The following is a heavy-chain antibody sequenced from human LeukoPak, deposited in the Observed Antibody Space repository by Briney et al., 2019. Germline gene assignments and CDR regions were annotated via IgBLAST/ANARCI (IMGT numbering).Heavy chain of an antibody. Sequence: PGGSLRLSCAASGFTFDDYAMHWVRQAPGKGLEWVSLISGDVGSTYYADSVKGRFTISRDNSKNSLYLQMNSLRTEDTALYYCAKDTGYGEGSDYWGQGTLVTVSS. V-gene: IGHV3-43*02. J-gene: IGHJ4*02. D-gene: IGHD4-17*01. CDR1: GFTFDDYA. CDR2: ISGDVGST. CDR3: AKDTGYGEGSDY.